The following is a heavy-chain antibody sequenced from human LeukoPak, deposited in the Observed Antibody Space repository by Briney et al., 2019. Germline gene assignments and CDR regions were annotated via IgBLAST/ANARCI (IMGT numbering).Heavy chain of an antibody. CDR3: AKGVDIVATLVDY. D-gene: IGHD5-12*01. CDR2: IGGSDGST. V-gene: IGHV3-23*01. Sequence: PGGSLRPSCAASGFTFSSYSISWVRQAPGKWLEWVSAIGGSDGSTYYADAVKGRFTISRDNSKNTLYLQMNSLRAEDTAVYYCAKGVDIVATLVDYWGQGTLVTVSS. J-gene: IGHJ4*02. CDR1: GFTFSSYS.